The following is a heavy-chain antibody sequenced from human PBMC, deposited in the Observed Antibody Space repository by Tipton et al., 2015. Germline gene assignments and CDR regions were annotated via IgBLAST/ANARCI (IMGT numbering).Heavy chain of an antibody. V-gene: IGHV4-38-2*01. CDR3: ACHDYDLLTRDYQTVDY. CDR2: ISHSGKT. J-gene: IGHJ4*02. Sequence: TLSLTCAVSAYSISTDYYWVWIRQPPGKGLEWIGAISHSGKTYSNPSLKSRVTISADTSKNQFSLRLTSVTAADTAVYYCACHDYDLLTRDYQTVDYWGQGTRVTASS. D-gene: IGHD3-9*01. CDR1: AYSISTDYY.